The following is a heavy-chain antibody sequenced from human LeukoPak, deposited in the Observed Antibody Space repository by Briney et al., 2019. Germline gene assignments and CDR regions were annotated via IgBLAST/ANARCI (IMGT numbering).Heavy chain of an antibody. CDR2: IYYTGST. D-gene: IGHD6-6*01. CDR1: GGSFSAYY. CDR3: ATIAGSSSY. V-gene: IGHV4-59*08. Sequence: SETLSLTCTVSGGSFSAYYWTWFRQPPGKELEWIGYIYYTGSTNYNPSLKSRVTISVDTSNYRFSLKLSSGTAAGTAVYYCATIAGSSSYWGQGALVTVSS. J-gene: IGHJ4*02.